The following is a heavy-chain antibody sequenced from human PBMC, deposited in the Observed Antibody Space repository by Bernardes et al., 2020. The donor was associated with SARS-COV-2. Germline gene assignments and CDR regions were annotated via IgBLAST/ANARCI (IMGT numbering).Heavy chain of an antibody. V-gene: IGHV3-48*03. CDR3: VRGHGAT. CDR1: EFTCAMEE. J-gene: IGHJ3*01. CDR2: ISTSASGSVV. D-gene: IGHD5-12*01. Sequence: GGPRRLSYAAFEFTCAMEEMSWVRKAQGKGLDLFSYISTSASGSVVYYADSVKGRFTISRDDAKNSVYLQMHSLRADDTAVYYCVRGHGATWGQGTMVTVSS.